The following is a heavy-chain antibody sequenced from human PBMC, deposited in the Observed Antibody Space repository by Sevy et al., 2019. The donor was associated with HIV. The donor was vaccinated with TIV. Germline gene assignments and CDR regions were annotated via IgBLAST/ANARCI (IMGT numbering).Heavy chain of an antibody. CDR3: AADHPEGSGSGYVSYYYYYYGMDV. V-gene: IGHV1-58*01. J-gene: IGHJ6*02. CDR2: IVVGSGNT. Sequence: SSVKVSCKASGFTFTSSAVQWVRQARGQRLEWIGWIVVGSGNTNYAQKFQERVTITRDMSTSTAYMELSSLRSEDTAVYYCAADHPEGSGSGYVSYYYYYYGMDVWGQGTTVTVSS. CDR1: GFTFTSSA. D-gene: IGHD3-10*01.